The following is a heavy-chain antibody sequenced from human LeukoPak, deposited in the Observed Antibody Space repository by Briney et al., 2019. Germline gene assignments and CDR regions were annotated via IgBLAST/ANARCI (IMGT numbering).Heavy chain of an antibody. Sequence: GGSLRLSCAASGFTFSSYDMHWVRQATGKGLEWVSGIGPAGDTYYPDSVKGRFTISRDNAKNSLYLQMNSLRAGDTAVYYCARVLPKYFDFLTGFYYYYGMDVWGQGTTVTVSS. J-gene: IGHJ6*02. V-gene: IGHV3-13*01. CDR1: GFTFSSYD. CDR2: IGPAGDT. CDR3: ARVLPKYFDFLTGFYYYYGMDV. D-gene: IGHD3-9*01.